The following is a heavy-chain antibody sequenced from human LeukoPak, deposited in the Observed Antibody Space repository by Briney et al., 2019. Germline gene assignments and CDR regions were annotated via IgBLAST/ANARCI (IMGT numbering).Heavy chain of an antibody. Sequence: GGSLRLSCGATGFSFSNFGMHWVRQAPGKGLEWVAYIRYDGGAQYYVDSVKGRFTISRDNSKRTLYLQMNSLRAEDTAVYYCARSISVTTRSDFDYWGQGTLVTVSS. CDR3: ARSISVTTRSDFDY. CDR1: GFSFSNFG. J-gene: IGHJ4*02. V-gene: IGHV3-30*02. D-gene: IGHD4-17*01. CDR2: IRYDGGAQ.